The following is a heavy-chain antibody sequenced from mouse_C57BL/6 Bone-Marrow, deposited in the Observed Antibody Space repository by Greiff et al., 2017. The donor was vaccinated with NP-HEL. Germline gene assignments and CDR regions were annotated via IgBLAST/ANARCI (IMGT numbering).Heavy chain of an antibody. J-gene: IGHJ2*01. D-gene: IGHD2-1*01. CDR3: ARSGGNYDYFDY. CDR2: IDPSDSYT. V-gene: IGHV1-69*01. Sequence: QVQLQQPGAELVMPGASVKLSCKASGYTFTSYWMHWVKQRPGHGLEWIGEIDPSDSYTNYNQKFKGKSTLTVDKSSSTAYMQLSSLTSEDSAVYYCARSGGNYDYFDYWGQGTTLTVSS. CDR1: GYTFTSYW.